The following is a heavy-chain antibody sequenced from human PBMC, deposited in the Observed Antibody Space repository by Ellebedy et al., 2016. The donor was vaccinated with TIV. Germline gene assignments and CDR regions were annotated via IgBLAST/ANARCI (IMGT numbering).Heavy chain of an antibody. CDR3: ARVYSRYYYGADY. Sequence: SGPTLVKPTETLTLTCNFSGFSLTTVGMCISWIRQPPGKAPEWLARIDWDGSTQYSTSLKTRLTISKDTSVNQVVLTMTDMDPEDTATYFCARVYSRYYYGADYWGQGTLVTVSS. V-gene: IGHV2-70*11. J-gene: IGHJ4*02. CDR2: IDWDGST. D-gene: IGHD3-10*01. CDR1: GFSLTTVGMC.